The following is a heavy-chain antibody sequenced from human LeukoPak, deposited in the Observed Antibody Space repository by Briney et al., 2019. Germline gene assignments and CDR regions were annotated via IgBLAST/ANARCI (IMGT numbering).Heavy chain of an antibody. J-gene: IGHJ4*02. Sequence: ASVKVSCKPSGYTFTSYYMHWVRQAPGQGLEWMGLINPSGGSTSYAQKFQGRVTITRDTSTSTVYMELSSLRSEDTAVYYCARGLDIVVVPAAMHDDYWGQGTLVTVSS. CDR1: GYTFTSYY. D-gene: IGHD2-2*03. CDR3: ARGLDIVVVPAAMHDDY. V-gene: IGHV1-46*01. CDR2: INPSGGST.